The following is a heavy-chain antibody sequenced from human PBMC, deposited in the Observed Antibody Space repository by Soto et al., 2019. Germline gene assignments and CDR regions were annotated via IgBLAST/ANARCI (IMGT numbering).Heavy chain of an antibody. CDR2: IYPGDSDT. CDR1: GYSFTSYW. Sequence: GESLKISCKGSGYSFTSYWIGWVRQMPGKGLGWMGIIYPGDSDTRYSPSFQGQVTISADKSSSTAYLQWSSLKASDTAMYYCARHGRDGYNYVDYGMDVWGQGTTVTVSS. J-gene: IGHJ6*02. V-gene: IGHV5-51*01. D-gene: IGHD5-12*01. CDR3: ARHGRDGYNYVDYGMDV.